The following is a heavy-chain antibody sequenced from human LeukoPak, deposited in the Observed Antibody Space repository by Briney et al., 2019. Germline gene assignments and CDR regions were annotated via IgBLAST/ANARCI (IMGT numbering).Heavy chain of an antibody. D-gene: IGHD6-13*01. CDR1: GYTFTGYY. CDR2: INPNSGGT. J-gene: IGHJ5*02. V-gene: IGHV1-2*02. CDR3: ARGPPRGYSSSYDWFDP. Sequence: ASVKVSCKASGYTFTGYYMHWVRQAPGQGLEWMGWINPNSGGTNYAQKFQGRVTMTRDTSISTAYMELSSLRSEDTAVYYCARGPPRGYSSSYDWFDPWGQGTLVTVSS.